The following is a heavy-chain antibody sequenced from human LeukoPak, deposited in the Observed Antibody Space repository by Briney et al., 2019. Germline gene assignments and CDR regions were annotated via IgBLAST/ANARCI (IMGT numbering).Heavy chain of an antibody. J-gene: IGHJ5*02. CDR2: IYSGGST. CDR3: ARGDDYSNYVASNWFDP. Sequence: PGGSLRLSCAASGFTVSSNYMSWVRQAPGKGLEWVSVIYSGGSTYYADSVKGRFTISRDNSKNTLYLQMNSLRAEDTAVYYCARGDDYSNYVASNWFDPWGQGTLVTVSS. V-gene: IGHV3-66*01. D-gene: IGHD4-11*01. CDR1: GFTVSSNY.